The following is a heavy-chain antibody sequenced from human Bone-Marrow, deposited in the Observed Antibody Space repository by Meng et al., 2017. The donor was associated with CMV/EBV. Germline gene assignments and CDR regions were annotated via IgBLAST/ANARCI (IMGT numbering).Heavy chain of an antibody. J-gene: IGHJ4*02. CDR3: AKRAVGPTTDYFDS. D-gene: IGHD1-26*01. CDR2: FNYGGTT. CDR1: GDSVVNEHYW. Sequence: SETLSLTCIVSGDSVVNEHYWWGWIRQSPGKGLEWIGTFNYGGTTFYNLSLERRVSTSVDTSMNQFSLKLTSVTAADTAFYYCAKRAVGPTTDYFDSWGQGTLVTVSS. V-gene: IGHV4-39*01.